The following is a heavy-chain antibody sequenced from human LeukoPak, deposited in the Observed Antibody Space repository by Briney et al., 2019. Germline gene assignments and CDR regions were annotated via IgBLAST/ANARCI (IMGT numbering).Heavy chain of an antibody. J-gene: IGHJ4*02. D-gene: IGHD6-6*01. Sequence: PSEALSLTCTISDGSISTYYWSWIRRPPGKGLEWIGYVYYSGSADYNPSLRSRVTLSVDTSKNQFSLTLTSVTAADTAMYYCATTTIGSSSSYYFDYWGRGTLVTVSS. CDR3: ATTTIGSSSSYYFDY. CDR2: VYYSGSA. V-gene: IGHV4-59*03. CDR1: DGSISTYY.